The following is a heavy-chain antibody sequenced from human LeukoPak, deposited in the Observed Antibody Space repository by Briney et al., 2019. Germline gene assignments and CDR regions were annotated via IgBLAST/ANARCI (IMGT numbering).Heavy chain of an antibody. D-gene: IGHD5-18*01. Sequence: GASVKVSCRASGYTFTSYDINWVRQATGQGLEWMGWMNPNSGNTGYAQKFQGRVTMTRNTSISTAYMELSSLRSEDTAVYYCARGRRAWIQLWPRDYYYYMDVWGKGTTVTISS. J-gene: IGHJ6*03. CDR2: MNPNSGNT. V-gene: IGHV1-8*01. CDR3: ARGRRAWIQLWPRDYYYYMDV. CDR1: GYTFTSYD.